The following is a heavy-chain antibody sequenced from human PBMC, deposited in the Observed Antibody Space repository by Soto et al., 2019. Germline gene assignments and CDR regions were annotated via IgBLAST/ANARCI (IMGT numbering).Heavy chain of an antibody. CDR3: AKRAWGYFYFDY. CDR1: GFTFSSYA. V-gene: IGHV3-23*01. Sequence: EVQLLESGGGLVKPGGSLRLSFAASGFTFSSYAMSWVRQAPGKGLEGVSVISGSGGSTYYADSVKGRFTISRDNSKNTLYLQMNSLRAEDTAVYYCAKRAWGYFYFDYWGQGTLVTVSS. J-gene: IGHJ4*02. D-gene: IGHD1-26*01. CDR2: ISGSGGST.